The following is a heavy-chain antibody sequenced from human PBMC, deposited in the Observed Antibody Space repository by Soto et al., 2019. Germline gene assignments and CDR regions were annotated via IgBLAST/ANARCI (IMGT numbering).Heavy chain of an antibody. CDR3: AGEFAY. CDR2: VFYSGST. J-gene: IGHJ4*02. Sequence: SETLSLTCTVSGGSIKDYYWSWVRQPPGKGLEWIGYVFYSGSTYYNPSLKSRVAMSVDTSKTQFSLTLNSVTAADTALYYCAGEFAYWGQGILVTVSS. CDR1: GGSIKDYY. V-gene: IGHV4-59*01.